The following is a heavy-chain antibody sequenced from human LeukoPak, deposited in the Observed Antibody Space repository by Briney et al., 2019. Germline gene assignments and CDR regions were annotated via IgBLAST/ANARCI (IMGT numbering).Heavy chain of an antibody. CDR2: INSDGSST. V-gene: IGHV3-74*01. CDR3: ARWSRGDAFDI. J-gene: IGHJ3*02. CDR1: GFTFSSYW. Sequence: AGGSLRLSCAASGFTFSSYWMHWVRQAPGKGLVWVSRINSDGSSTSYADSVKGRFTISRDNPKNTLYLQMNSLRAEDTAVYYCARWSRGDAFDIWGQGTMVTVSS.